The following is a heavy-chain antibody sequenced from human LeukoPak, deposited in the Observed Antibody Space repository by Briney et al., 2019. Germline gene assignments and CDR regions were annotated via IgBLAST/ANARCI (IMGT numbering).Heavy chain of an antibody. J-gene: IGHJ4*02. CDR1: GGSISRSSYY. V-gene: IGHV4-39*01. CDR2: IYYSGST. Sequence: SETLSLTCTVSGGSISRSSYYWGWIRQPPGKGLEWIGSIYYSGSTYYNPSLKSRVTIFVDTSKNQFSLKLSSATAADTAVYYCARHSTYNFGSNDYWGQGTLVTVSS. D-gene: IGHD3-3*01. CDR3: ARHSTYNFGSNDY.